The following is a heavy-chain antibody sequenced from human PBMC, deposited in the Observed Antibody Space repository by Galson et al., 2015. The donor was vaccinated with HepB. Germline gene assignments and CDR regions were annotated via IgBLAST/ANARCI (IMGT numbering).Heavy chain of an antibody. CDR3: AKDRGGWIAAAGGGDAFDI. CDR2: ISGSGGST. J-gene: IGHJ3*02. Sequence: SLRLSCAASGFTFSSYAMSWVRQAPGKGLEWVSAISGSGGSTYYADPVKGRFTISRDNSKNTLYLQMNSLRAEDTAVYYCAKDRGGWIAAAGGGDAFDIWGQGTMVTVSS. CDR1: GFTFSSYA. V-gene: IGHV3-23*01. D-gene: IGHD6-13*01.